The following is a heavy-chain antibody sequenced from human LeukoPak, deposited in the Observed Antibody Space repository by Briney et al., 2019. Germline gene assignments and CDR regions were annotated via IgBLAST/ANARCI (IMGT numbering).Heavy chain of an antibody. CDR3: ARVNWNLDY. D-gene: IGHD1-1*01. Sequence: SGTLSLSCAASGYTFSRGYICGFIQDPPEKRLELIAITNHSGSTYYNSSLKSRVTISVDTSKNQLSLKVITVTAADTAVYYCARVNWNLDYWGQGTLVTVS. J-gene: IGHJ4*02. CDR1: GYTFSRGYI. V-gene: IGHV4-38-2*01. CDR2: TNHSGST.